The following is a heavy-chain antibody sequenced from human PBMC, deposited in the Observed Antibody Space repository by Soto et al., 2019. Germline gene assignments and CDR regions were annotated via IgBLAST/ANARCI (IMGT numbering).Heavy chain of an antibody. J-gene: IGHJ4*02. Sequence: QMQLVQSGPEVKKPGTSVKVSCKASGFTFTSSAVQWVRQARGQRLEWIGWIVVGSGNTNYAQKVQERVTITRDMSTSTAYMELSSLRSEDTAVYYCAADSSMVRGVTPSDYWGQGTLVTVSS. CDR2: IVVGSGNT. CDR1: GFTFTSSA. CDR3: AADSSMVRGVTPSDY. V-gene: IGHV1-58*01. D-gene: IGHD3-10*01.